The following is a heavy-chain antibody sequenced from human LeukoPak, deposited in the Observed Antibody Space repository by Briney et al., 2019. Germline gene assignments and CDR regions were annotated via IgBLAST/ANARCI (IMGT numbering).Heavy chain of an antibody. Sequence: GGSLRLSCAASGFTFSSYAMSWVRQAPGKGLGWVSAISGSGGSTYYADSVKGRFTISRDNSKNTLYLRMNSLRAEDTAVYYCAKARLELPYFGMDVWGQGTTVTVSS. CDR2: ISGSGGST. D-gene: IGHD1-7*01. J-gene: IGHJ6*02. CDR3: AKARLELPYFGMDV. CDR1: GFTFSSYA. V-gene: IGHV3-23*01.